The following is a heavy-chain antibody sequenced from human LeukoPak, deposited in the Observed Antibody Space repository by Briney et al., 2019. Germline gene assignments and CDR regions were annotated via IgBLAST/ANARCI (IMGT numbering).Heavy chain of an antibody. V-gene: IGHV1-18*01. CDR3: ARDSPDGSGTYYNDSPDY. D-gene: IGHD3-10*01. CDR2: ISAYNGNR. Sequence: ASVKVSCKASGYTFSSYGINWVRQAPGQGLEWMGWISAYNGNRDYAQKPQGRVTMTTDTSTNTAYMDLRSLRSDDTAIYYCARDSPDGSGTYYNDSPDYWGQGTLVTVSS. J-gene: IGHJ4*02. CDR1: GYTFSSYG.